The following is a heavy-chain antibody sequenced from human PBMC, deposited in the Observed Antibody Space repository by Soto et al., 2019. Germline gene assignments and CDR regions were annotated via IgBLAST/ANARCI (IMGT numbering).Heavy chain of an antibody. CDR3: ATVDNRLSTVTSVGH. CDR2: FDPEDGET. V-gene: IGHV1-24*01. Sequence: GASVKVSCKVSGYTLTELSMHWVRQAPGKGLELMGGFDPEDGETIYAQKFQGRVTMTEDTSTDTAYMELSSLRSDDTAVYYCATVDNRLSTVTSVGHWGQGTLVTVSS. CDR1: GYTLTELS. J-gene: IGHJ4*02. D-gene: IGHD4-17*01.